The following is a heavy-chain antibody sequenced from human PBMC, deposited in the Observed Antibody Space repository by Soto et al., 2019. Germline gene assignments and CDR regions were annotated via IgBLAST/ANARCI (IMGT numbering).Heavy chain of an antibody. D-gene: IGHD3-22*01. CDR1: GYSFITYY. CDR2: INPSNSFP. J-gene: IGHJ4*02. Sequence: GESLKISCMTSGYSFITYYIVWVRQVHGKGLAWMGKINPSNSFPSYNPSFEGHVIFSVDRSTTTSYLQWNNLTTSDPAMYYCARQIYDSDTGPNFQYYFDSWRQGTPVTVSS. CDR3: ARQIYDSDTGPNFQYYFDS. V-gene: IGHV5-10-1*01.